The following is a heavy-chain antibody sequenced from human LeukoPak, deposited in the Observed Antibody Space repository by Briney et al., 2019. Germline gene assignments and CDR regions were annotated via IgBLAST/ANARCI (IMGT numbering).Heavy chain of an antibody. CDR2: ISSSSSYT. V-gene: IGHV3-11*06. Sequence: PGGSLRLSCAASGFTFSDYYMSWIRQAPGKGLEWVSYISSSSSYTNYADSVKGRFTISRDNAKNSLYLQMNSLRAEDTAVYYCASAVAAAPIDAFDIWGQGTMVTVSS. J-gene: IGHJ3*02. D-gene: IGHD6-13*01. CDR3: ASAVAAAPIDAFDI. CDR1: GFTFSDYY.